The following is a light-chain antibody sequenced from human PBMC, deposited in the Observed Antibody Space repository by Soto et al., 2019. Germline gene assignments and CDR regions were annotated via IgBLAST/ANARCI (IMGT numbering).Light chain of an antibody. CDR2: DDN. V-gene: IGLV1-51*01. CDR1: SSNIGGNS. Sequence: QSVMTQPLSVSAAPGQKVTISCSGSSSNIGGNSVSWYQQLPGTAPKLLIYDDNKRPSRIPDRFSGSKSGTSATLGITGFQTGDEADYYCGSWDSSLSAHVFGTGTKLTLL. CDR3: GSWDSSLSAHV. J-gene: IGLJ1*01.